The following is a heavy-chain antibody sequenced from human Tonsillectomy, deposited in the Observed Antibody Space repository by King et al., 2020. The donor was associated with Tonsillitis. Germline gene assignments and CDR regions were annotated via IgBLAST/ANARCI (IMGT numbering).Heavy chain of an antibody. CDR1: GFTFSSYG. Sequence: VQLVESGGGVVQPGRSLRLSCAASGFTFSSYGMHWVRQAPGKGLEWVAVISYDGSNKYYADSVKGRFTISRDNSKNTLYLQMNSLRAEDTAVYYCAIDREYSSSAFDYWGQGTLVTVSS. J-gene: IGHJ4*02. D-gene: IGHD6-6*01. CDR3: AIDREYSSSAFDY. CDR2: ISYDGSNK. V-gene: IGHV3-30*03.